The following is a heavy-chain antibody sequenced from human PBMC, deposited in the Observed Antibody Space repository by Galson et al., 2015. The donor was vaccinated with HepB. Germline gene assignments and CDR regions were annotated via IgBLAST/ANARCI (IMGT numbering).Heavy chain of an antibody. CDR2: INAGNGNT. Sequence: SVKVSCKASGYTFTSYAMHWVRRAPGQRLEWMGWINAGNGNTKYSQKFQGRVTITRDTSASTAYMELSSLRSEDTAVYYCARDLTPIVLMPGWFDPWGQGTLVTVSS. V-gene: IGHV1-3*01. D-gene: IGHD2-8*01. J-gene: IGHJ5*02. CDR1: GYTFTSYA. CDR3: ARDLTPIVLMPGWFDP.